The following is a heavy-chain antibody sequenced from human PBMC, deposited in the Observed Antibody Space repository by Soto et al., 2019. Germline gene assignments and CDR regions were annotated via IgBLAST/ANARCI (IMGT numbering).Heavy chain of an antibody. CDR1: GGSISSSNW. V-gene: IGHV4-4*02. D-gene: IGHD3-16*01. J-gene: IGHJ4*02. CDR3: ARSQRGRTAFTFDY. CDR2: IYHSGST. Sequence: SETLSLTCAVSGGSISSSNWWSWVRQPPGKGLEWIGEIYHSGSTNYNPSLKSRLSLSVDMSKNQFSLKLASVTAADTAVYFCARSQRGRTAFTFDYWGQGALVTVSS.